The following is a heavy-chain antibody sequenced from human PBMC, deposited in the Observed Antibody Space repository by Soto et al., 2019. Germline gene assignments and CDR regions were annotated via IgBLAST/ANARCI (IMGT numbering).Heavy chain of an antibody. CDR1: GYTFTSYG. V-gene: IGHV1-18*04. Sequence: VASVKVSCKASGYTFTSYGISWVRQAPGQGLEWMGWISAYNGNTNYAQKLQGRVTMTTDTSTSTAYMELRSLRSDDTAVYYCARDQALLWFGERYYGMDVWGQGTTVTVSS. J-gene: IGHJ6*02. D-gene: IGHD3-10*01. CDR2: ISAYNGNT. CDR3: ARDQALLWFGERYYGMDV.